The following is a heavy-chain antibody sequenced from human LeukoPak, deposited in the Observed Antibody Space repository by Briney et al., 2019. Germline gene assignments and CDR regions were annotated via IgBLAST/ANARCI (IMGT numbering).Heavy chain of an antibody. D-gene: IGHD6-6*01. V-gene: IGHV4-39*07. Sequence: SETLSLTCTVSGGSISSSSYYWGWIRQPPGKGLEWIGSIYYSGSTYYNPSPKSRVTMSVDTSKNQFSLKLSSVTAADTAVYYCARDVYSSSSSDWFNPWGRGTLVTVSS. J-gene: IGHJ5*02. CDR1: GGSISSSSYY. CDR2: IYYSGST. CDR3: ARDVYSSSSSDWFNP.